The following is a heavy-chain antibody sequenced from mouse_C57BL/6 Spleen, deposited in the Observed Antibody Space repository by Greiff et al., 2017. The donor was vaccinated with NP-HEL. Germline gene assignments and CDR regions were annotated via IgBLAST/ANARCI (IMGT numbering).Heavy chain of an antibody. V-gene: IGHV1-63*01. J-gene: IGHJ4*01. D-gene: IGHD3-2*02. CDR1: GYTFTNYW. Sequence: QVQLKESGAELVRPGTSVKMSCKASGYTFTNYWIGWAKQRPGHGLEWIGDIYPGGGYTNYNEKFKGKATLTADKSSRTAYMQFSSLTSEDSAIYYCARKTAQGAMDYWGQGTSVTVSS. CDR3: ARKTAQGAMDY. CDR2: IYPGGGYT.